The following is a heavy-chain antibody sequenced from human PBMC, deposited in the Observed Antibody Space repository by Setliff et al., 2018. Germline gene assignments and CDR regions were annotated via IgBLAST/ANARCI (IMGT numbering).Heavy chain of an antibody. Sequence: ASVKVSCKATGYTLSRHYMHWVRQAPGQGLEWMGWINNYNMNTNYPQKFLGRVTMTTDTSTSTAYMELGSLTSDDTAIYYCARINFYVSSGYYYAPDYWGPGTRVTVSS. CDR1: GYTLSRHY. CDR2: INNYNMNT. CDR3: ARINFYVSSGYYYAPDY. J-gene: IGHJ4*02. D-gene: IGHD3-22*01. V-gene: IGHV1-18*04.